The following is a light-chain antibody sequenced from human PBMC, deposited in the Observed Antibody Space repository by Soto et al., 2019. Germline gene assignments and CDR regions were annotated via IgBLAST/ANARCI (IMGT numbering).Light chain of an antibody. CDR3: VQALQTPLT. Sequence: DVVMIQSPLARPVTPGEPASMSCRSSQSLLYVDWYLQKPGQSPQLLIYQGSNRASGVPDRFTGSGSGTDFTLRIARVEADDVGIYYCVQALQTPLTFGGGTKVDIK. J-gene: IGKJ4*01. CDR1: QSLLY. CDR2: QGS. V-gene: IGKV2-28*01.